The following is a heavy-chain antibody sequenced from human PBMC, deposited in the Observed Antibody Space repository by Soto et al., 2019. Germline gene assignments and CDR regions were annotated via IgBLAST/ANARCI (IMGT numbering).Heavy chain of an antibody. CDR2: IYGGGTT. CDR1: GFAVSSKY. CDR3: VQTTGWPGFDF. D-gene: IGHD6-19*01. Sequence: EVQLVESGGGSIQPGGSLCLSCAASGFAVSSKYMTWVRQAPGKGLEWVSVIYGGGTTYYADSVKGRFTISRDTSKNTLYLQMNRLRAEDTAVYYCVQTTGWPGFDFWGQGTLVTVSS. J-gene: IGHJ4*02. V-gene: IGHV3-53*01.